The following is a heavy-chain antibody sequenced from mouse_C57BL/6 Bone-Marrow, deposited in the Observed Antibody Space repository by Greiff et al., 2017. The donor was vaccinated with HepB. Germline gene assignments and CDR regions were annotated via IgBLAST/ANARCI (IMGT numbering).Heavy chain of an antibody. V-gene: IGHV1-82*01. Sequence: QVQLQQSGPELVKPGASVKISCKASGYAFSSSWMNWVKQRPGKGLEWIGRIYPGDGDTNYNGKFKGKATLTADKSSSTAYMQLSSLTSEDPAVYFCARSGDFDVWGTGTTVTVSS. CDR2: IYPGDGDT. J-gene: IGHJ1*03. CDR3: ARSGDFDV. CDR1: GYAFSSSW.